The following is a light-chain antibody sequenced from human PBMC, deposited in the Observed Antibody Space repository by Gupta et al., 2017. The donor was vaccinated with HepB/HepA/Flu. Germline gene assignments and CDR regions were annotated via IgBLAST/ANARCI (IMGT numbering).Light chain of an antibody. CDR2: DAS. CDR1: QSVNFY. CDR3: QQRSNWPYT. Sequence: EIVLTQSPATLSLFPGEGATLSCRASQSVNFYLAWYQQKPGQAPRLLIYDASARATGIPARFSGRGSGTDFTLSISSLEPEDFAVYYCQQRSNWPYTFGQGTKLEIK. V-gene: IGKV3-11*01. J-gene: IGKJ2*01.